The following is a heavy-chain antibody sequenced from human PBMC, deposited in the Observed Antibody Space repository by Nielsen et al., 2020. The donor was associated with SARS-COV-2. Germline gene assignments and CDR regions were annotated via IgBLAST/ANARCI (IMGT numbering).Heavy chain of an antibody. CDR2: INPNSGGT. V-gene: IGHV1-2*04. Sequence: ASVKVSCEASGYTFTGYYMHWVRQAPGQGLEWMGWINPNSGGTNYAQKFQGWVTMTRDTSISTAYMELSRLRSDDTAVYYCARGEEMATIRFDYWGQGTLVTVSS. CDR1: GYTFTGYY. D-gene: IGHD5-24*01. CDR3: ARGEEMATIRFDY. J-gene: IGHJ4*02.